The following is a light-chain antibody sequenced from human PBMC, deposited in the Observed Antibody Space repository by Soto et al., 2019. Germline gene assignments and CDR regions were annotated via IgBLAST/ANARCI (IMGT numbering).Light chain of an antibody. CDR1: QSVSSN. Sequence: EIVMTQAPATLSVSPGERATVSCRTSQSVSSNLAWYQQKPGQAPRLLIYGASTRATGIPARFSGSGSGTEFTLTISSLPSEDFAVYYCQQYNNWWTFGQGTKVDIK. CDR3: QQYNNWWT. V-gene: IGKV3-15*01. J-gene: IGKJ1*01. CDR2: GAS.